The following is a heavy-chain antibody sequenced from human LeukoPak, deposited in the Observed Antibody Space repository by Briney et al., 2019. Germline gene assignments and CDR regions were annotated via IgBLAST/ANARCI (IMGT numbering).Heavy chain of an antibody. CDR1: GFSFSSYV. CDR3: ARRYCSGGTCYFFDY. V-gene: IGHV3-30*14. CDR2: ISYDGTGQ. D-gene: IGHD2-15*01. Sequence: GSLRLSCAASGFSFSSYVMHWVRQAPGKGLEWVAMISYDGTGQYYTDSVKGRFTISRDDSKNTLYLQMNSLRAEDTAVYYCARRYCSGGTCYFFDYWGQGTLVTVSS. J-gene: IGHJ4*02.